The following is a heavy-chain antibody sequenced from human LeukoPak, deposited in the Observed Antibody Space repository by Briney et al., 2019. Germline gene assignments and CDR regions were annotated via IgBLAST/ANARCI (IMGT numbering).Heavy chain of an antibody. V-gene: IGHV4-31*03. CDR2: IYYSGST. Sequence: SETLSLTCTVSGGSISSGGYYWSWIRQHPGKGREWIGYIYYSGSTYYNPSLKSRVTISVDTSKNQFSLKLSSVTAADAAVYYCARGVAGDRDFDYWGQGTLVTVSS. CDR3: ARGVAGDRDFDY. J-gene: IGHJ4*02. D-gene: IGHD6-19*01. CDR1: GGSISSGGYY.